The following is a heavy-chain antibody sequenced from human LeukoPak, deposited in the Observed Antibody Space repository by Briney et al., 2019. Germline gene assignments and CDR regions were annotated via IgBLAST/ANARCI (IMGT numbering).Heavy chain of an antibody. J-gene: IGHJ4*02. CDR3: ASPGYYDSSGYHY. CDR2: INPSGGST. D-gene: IGHD3-22*01. V-gene: IGHV1-46*01. Sequence: ASVKVSCKASGYTFTSYGISWVRQAPGQGLEWMGIINPSGGSTSYTQKFQGRVTMTRDTSTSTVYMELSSLRSEDTAVYFCASPGYYDSSGYHYWGQGTLVTVSS. CDR1: GYTFTSYG.